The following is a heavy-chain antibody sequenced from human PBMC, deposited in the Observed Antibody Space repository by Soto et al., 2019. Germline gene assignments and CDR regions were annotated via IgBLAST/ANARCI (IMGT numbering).Heavy chain of an antibody. CDR2: IYTSGST. V-gene: IGHV4-4*07. J-gene: IGHJ4*02. Sequence: SATLSLTCTVSGGSISSYYWSWIRQPAGKGLEWIGRIYTSGSTNYNPSLKSRVTMSVDTSKNQFSLKLSSVTAADTAVYYCARDCPRTTCFDYWGQGTLVTVSS. CDR3: ARDCPRTTCFDY. CDR1: GGSISSYY. D-gene: IGHD1-7*01.